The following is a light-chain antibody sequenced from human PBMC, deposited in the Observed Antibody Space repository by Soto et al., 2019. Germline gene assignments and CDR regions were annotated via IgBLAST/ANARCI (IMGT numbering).Light chain of an antibody. Sequence: QSALTQPRSVSGSPGQSVTISCTGTSSEVGGYNYVSWYQQHPGKAPKLMIYDVSKRPSGVPDRFSGSKSGNTASLTISGLQAEDEADYYCCSYAGSYKDVFGTGTKLTVL. V-gene: IGLV2-11*01. CDR3: CSYAGSYKDV. J-gene: IGLJ1*01. CDR1: SSEVGGYNY. CDR2: DVS.